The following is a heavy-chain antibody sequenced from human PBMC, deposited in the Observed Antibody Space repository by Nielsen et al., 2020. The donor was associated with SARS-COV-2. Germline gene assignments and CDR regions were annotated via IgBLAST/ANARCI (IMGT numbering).Heavy chain of an antibody. CDR1: GFTFSSYW. CDR3: ARGDYYGSGSYSYYYGMDV. J-gene: IGHJ6*02. CDR2: IKQDGSNK. Sequence: GGSLRLSCAASGFTFSSYWMSWVRQAPGKGLEWVANIKQDGSNKYYADSVKGRFTISRDNSKNTLYLQMNSLRAEDTAVYYCARGDYYGSGSYSYYYGMDVWGQGTTVTVSS. D-gene: IGHD3-10*01. V-gene: IGHV3-7*01.